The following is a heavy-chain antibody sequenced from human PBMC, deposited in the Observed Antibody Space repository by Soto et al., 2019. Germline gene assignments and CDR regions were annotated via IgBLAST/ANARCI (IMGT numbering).Heavy chain of an antibody. CDR1: GFTFSTYW. J-gene: IGHJ4*02. CDR2: INSDGSTT. V-gene: IGHV3-74*01. CDR3: ARDQGYCSGGSCYVAGY. D-gene: IGHD2-15*01. Sequence: EVPLVESGGGLVQPGGSLRLSCAASGFTFSTYWMHWVRQAPGKGLVWVSRINSDGSTTDYADSVRGRFTLSRDNAKNTLYLQMNSLRAEDTAVYYCARDQGYCSGGSCYVAGYWGQGTLVTVSS.